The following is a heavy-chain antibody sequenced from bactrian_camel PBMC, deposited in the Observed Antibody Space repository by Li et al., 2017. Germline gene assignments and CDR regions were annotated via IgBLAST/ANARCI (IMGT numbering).Heavy chain of an antibody. J-gene: IGHJ6*01. CDR3: AHARTWPDFGY. CDR2: MYRDGSNT. V-gene: IGHV3-2*01. CDR1: GFTFINHY. Sequence: QLVESGGGLVQPGGSLRLSCTASGFTFINHYTSWVRQAPGKGLEWVSSMYRDGSNTYYADSVKGRFTISRDNAKNTVYLQMNSLKSEDTALYYCAHARTWPDFGYWGQGTQVTVS.